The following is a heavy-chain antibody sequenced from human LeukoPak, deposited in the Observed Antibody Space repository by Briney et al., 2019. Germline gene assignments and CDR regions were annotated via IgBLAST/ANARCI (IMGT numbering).Heavy chain of an antibody. CDR2: IIPILGIA. J-gene: IGHJ4*02. D-gene: IGHD1-26*01. V-gene: IGHV1-69*04. CDR3: ARDGGYSSAILSDY. Sequence: ASVKVSCKASGGTFSSYAISWARQAPGQGLEWMGRIIPILGIANYAQRFQGRVTITADKSTSTAYMELSSLRSEDTAVYYCARDGGYSSAILSDYWGQGTLVTVSS. CDR1: GGTFSSYA.